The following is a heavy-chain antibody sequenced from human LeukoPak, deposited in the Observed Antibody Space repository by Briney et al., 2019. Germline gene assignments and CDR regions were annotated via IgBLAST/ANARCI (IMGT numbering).Heavy chain of an antibody. D-gene: IGHD3-10*01. Sequence: KPSETLSLTCTVSGGSISSSSYYWGWIRQPPGKGLEWIGSIYYSGSTYYNPSLKSRVTISVDTSKNQFSLKLSSVTAADTAVYYCARDLPDITMVRGVITHGAFDIWGQGTMVTVSS. CDR1: GGSISSSSYY. CDR3: ARDLPDITMVRGVITHGAFDI. J-gene: IGHJ3*02. CDR2: IYYSGST. V-gene: IGHV4-39*07.